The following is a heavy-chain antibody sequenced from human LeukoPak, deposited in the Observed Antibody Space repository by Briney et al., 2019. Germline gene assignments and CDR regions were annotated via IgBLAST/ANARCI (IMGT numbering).Heavy chain of an antibody. D-gene: IGHD1-1*01. Sequence: PGGSLRLSCAVSGFTFSNFWMSWVRQAPGRGLEWVANIHPEGNEKYHAESVKGRFIISRDNTILFLQMNGLRVEDTAVYYCARGDDFSGDHWGQGTLVTVSS. V-gene: IGHV3-7*04. J-gene: IGHJ4*02. CDR3: ARGDDFSGDH. CDR2: IHPEGNEK. CDR1: GFTFSNFW.